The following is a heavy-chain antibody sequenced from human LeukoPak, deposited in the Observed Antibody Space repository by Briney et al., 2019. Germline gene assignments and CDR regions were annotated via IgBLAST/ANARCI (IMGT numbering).Heavy chain of an antibody. CDR1: GYSFTSYW. Sequence: GESLKISCKGSGYSFTSYWIGWVRQMPGKGLEWIGIIYPGDSDTRYSPSFQGQVTISADKSISTAYLQWSSLKASDTAMYYCARQVVPAAMINSEFDYWGQGTLVTVSS. D-gene: IGHD2-2*01. V-gene: IGHV5-51*01. CDR3: ARQVVPAAMINSEFDY. CDR2: IYPGDSDT. J-gene: IGHJ4*02.